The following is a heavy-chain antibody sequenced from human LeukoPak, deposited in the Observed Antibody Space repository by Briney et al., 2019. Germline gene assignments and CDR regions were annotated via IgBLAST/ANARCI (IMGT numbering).Heavy chain of an antibody. D-gene: IGHD1-26*01. V-gene: IGHV3-23*01. Sequence: GGSLRLPCVVSGFTFNDYAMNWVRQAPGKGLEWVSAIGANGATFYKDSVEGRFTISRDRANNAVYLQMNSLRAEDSATYYCAKRGPGPLPGSYDHWGQGTLVTVSS. CDR1: GFTFNDYA. CDR3: AKRGPGPLPGSYDH. J-gene: IGHJ4*02. CDR2: IGANGAT.